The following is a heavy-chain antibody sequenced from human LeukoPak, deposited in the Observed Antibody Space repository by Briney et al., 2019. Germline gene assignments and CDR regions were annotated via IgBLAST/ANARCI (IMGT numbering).Heavy chain of an antibody. CDR1: GGSVSSGSYF. J-gene: IGHJ5*02. CDR3: ARDGGAAENWFDP. Sequence: PSETLSLTCTVSGGSVSSGSYFWSWIRQPPGKGLEWIGYIYYSGSTNYNPSLKSRVTISKDTSKNQFSLKLSSVTAADTAVYHCARDGGAAENWFDPWGQGTLVTVSS. D-gene: IGHD6-13*01. CDR2: IYYSGST. V-gene: IGHV4-61*01.